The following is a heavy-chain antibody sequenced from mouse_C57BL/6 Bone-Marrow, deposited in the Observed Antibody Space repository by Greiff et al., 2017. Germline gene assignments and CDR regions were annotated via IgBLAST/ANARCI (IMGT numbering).Heavy chain of an antibody. CDR1: GFTFSSYG. CDR2: ISSGGSYT. D-gene: IGHD2-14*01. CDR3: ARHRSHPYYFDY. V-gene: IGHV5-6*02. Sequence: EVMLVESGGDLVQPGGSLKLSCAASGFTFSSYGMSWVRQTPDKRLEWVATISSGGSYTYYPDSVKGRFTISRDNAKNTLYLQMSSLKSEDTAMYYCARHRSHPYYFDYWGQGTTLTVSS. J-gene: IGHJ2*01.